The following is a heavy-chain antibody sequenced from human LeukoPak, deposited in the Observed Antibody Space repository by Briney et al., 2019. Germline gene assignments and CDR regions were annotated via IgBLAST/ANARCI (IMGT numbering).Heavy chain of an antibody. CDR2: IKEDGSEK. V-gene: IGHV3-7*01. CDR1: GFTFSAHW. J-gene: IGHJ2*01. CDR3: ASLTIFGVVKYFDL. D-gene: IGHD3-3*01. Sequence: YPGGSLRLSCAASGFTFSAHWMSWVRQAPGKGLEWVANIKEDGSEKNYVNSVKGRFTISRDNAKNSLYLQMNSLRAEDTAVYYCASLTIFGVVKYFDLWGRGTLVTVSS.